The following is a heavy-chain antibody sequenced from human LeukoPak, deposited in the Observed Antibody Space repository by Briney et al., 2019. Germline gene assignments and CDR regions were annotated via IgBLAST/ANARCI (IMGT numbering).Heavy chain of an antibody. J-gene: IGHJ5*02. D-gene: IGHD6-19*01. CDR1: GGSITSTNYY. CDR3: ATHGPAVAGGFDP. V-gene: IGHV4-39*01. Sequence: SETLSLTCTVSGGSITSTNYYWGWIRQPPGKGLEWIASIFFTGSTYYNPSLKSRVTISVDTSGNQFSLWWNSVTAADTAVYYCATHGPAVAGGFDPWGRGALVTVSS. CDR2: IFFTGST.